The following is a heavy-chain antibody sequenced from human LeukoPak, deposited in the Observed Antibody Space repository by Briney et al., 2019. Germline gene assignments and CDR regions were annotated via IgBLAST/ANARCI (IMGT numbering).Heavy chain of an antibody. CDR1: GGSISSGSYY. J-gene: IGHJ3*02. V-gene: IGHV4-61*02. Sequence: TSETLSPTCTVSGGSISSGSYYWSWIRQPAGKGLEWIGRIYTSGSTNYNPSLKSRVTISVDTSKNQFSLKLSSVTAADTAVYYCARGIPRRAFDIWGQGTMVTVSS. CDR2: IYTSGST. CDR3: ARGIPRRAFDI.